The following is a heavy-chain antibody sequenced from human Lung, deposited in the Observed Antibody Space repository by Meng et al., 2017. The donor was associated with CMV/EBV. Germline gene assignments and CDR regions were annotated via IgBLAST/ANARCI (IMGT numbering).Heavy chain of an antibody. CDR3: VAYLVGIGGRGY. CDR1: GVSASNDDYH. CDR2: LYSTGTD. J-gene: IGHJ4*02. V-gene: IGHV4-61*08. D-gene: IGHD1-26*01. Sequence: SETLSLTCSVSGVSASNDDYHWSWIRQSPGKGLEWIGQLYSTGTDTFNPSLMTRVTISKDTSKNRFSLTLTSVTAADTAVYFCVAYLVGIGGRGYWGQGXMVTVSS.